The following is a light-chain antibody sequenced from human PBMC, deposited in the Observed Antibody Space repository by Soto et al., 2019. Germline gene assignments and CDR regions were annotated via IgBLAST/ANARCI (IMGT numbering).Light chain of an antibody. Sequence: EVVLTQSPGTLSLSPGERATLSCRASQTVSNNYLAWYQQKPGQAPRLLIFGSSDRATGIPDRFSGSGSGTDFTLTISRLEPEDFAVYYCQQYGSSPPYTFGQGTNPEIK. J-gene: IGKJ2*01. CDR2: GSS. V-gene: IGKV3-20*01. CDR3: QQYGSSPPYT. CDR1: QTVSNNY.